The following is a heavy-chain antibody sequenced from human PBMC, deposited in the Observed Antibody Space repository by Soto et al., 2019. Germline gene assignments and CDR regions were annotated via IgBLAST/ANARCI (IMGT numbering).Heavy chain of an antibody. J-gene: IGHJ3*02. D-gene: IGHD3-22*01. CDR3: ARALYDPPRDAFDI. CDR1: GYTFTSYD. V-gene: IGHV1-8*01. CDR2: MNPNSGNT. Sequence: QVQLVQSGAEVRKPGASVKVSCKASGYTFTSYDINWVRQATGQGLEWMGWMNPNSGNTGYAQKFQGRVTMTRNTXXSTAYMELSSLRSDDTAVYYCARALYDPPRDAFDIWGQGTMVTVSS.